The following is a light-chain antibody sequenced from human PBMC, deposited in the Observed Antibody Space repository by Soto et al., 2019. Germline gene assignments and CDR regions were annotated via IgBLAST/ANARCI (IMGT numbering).Light chain of an antibody. J-gene: IGLJ3*02. CDR1: SSDVGSYDL. CDR3: CSFAGSWV. V-gene: IGLV2-23*01. CDR2: EGI. Sequence: QSALTQPASVSGSPGQSITISCTGTSSDVGSYDLVSWYQRHPGKAPKLMIYEGIKRPSGVSNRFSGSKSGNTASLTISGLQAEDEADYYCCSFAGSWVFGGGTKVTVL.